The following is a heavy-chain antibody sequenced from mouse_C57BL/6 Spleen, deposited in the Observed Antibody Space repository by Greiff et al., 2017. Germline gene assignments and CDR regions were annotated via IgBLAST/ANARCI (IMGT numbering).Heavy chain of an antibody. J-gene: IGHJ2*01. CDR2: IYPGDGDT. V-gene: IGHV1-82*01. Sequence: VQLQQSGPELVKPGASVKISCKASGYAFSSSWMNWVKQRPGKGLEWIGRIYPGDGDTNYNGKFKGKATLTADKSSSTAYMQLSSLTSEDSAVYFCASYYYGSSPAYFDYWGQGTTLTVSS. CDR1: GYAFSSSW. CDR3: ASYYYGSSPAYFDY. D-gene: IGHD1-1*01.